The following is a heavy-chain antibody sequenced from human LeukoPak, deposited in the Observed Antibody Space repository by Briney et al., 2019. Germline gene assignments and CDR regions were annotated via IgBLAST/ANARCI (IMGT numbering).Heavy chain of an antibody. CDR3: ARKVRHCADYYYYMYV. CDR1: GFTFSSYS. J-gene: IGHJ6*03. Sequence: GESLRLSCAAAGFTFSSYSMNWVRQAPGKGLEWVSSISSSSSYIYYADSVKGRFTISRDNAKNSLYLQMNSLRAEDTAVYYCARKVRHCADYYYYMYVWAKGTTVTVSS. D-gene: IGHD3-10*01. CDR2: ISSSSSYI. V-gene: IGHV3-21*01.